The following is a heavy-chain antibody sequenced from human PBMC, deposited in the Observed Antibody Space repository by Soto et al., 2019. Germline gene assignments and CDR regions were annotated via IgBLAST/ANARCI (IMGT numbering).Heavy chain of an antibody. CDR3: ARGTGASYAGCYGMDV. Sequence: QITLKESGPTLVKPTQTLTLTCTFSGFSLSISGVGVGWIRQPPGKALEWLALIYWDDDKRYSPSLKSRLTIGEDTSRKQVGLRMTKRDPVDTGTYEWARGTGASYAGCYGMDVWGRGTTGTVSS. D-gene: IGHD6-25*01. CDR1: GFSLSISGVG. J-gene: IGHJ6*02. V-gene: IGHV2-5*02. CDR2: IYWDDDK.